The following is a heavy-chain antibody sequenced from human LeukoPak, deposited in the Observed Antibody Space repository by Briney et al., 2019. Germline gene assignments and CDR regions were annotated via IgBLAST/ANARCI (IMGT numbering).Heavy chain of an antibody. CDR3: ARAITMVRSNDAFDI. D-gene: IGHD3-10*01. V-gene: IGHV1-69*06. Sequence: SVKVSCKASGYTFTSYGISWVRQAPGQGLEWMGGIIPIFGTANYAQKFQGRVTITADKSTSTAYMELSSLRSEDTAVYYCARAITMVRSNDAFDIWGQGTMVTVSS. CDR1: GYTFTSYG. CDR2: IIPIFGTA. J-gene: IGHJ3*02.